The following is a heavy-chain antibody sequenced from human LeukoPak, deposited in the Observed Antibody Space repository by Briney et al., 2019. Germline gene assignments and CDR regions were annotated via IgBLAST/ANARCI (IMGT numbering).Heavy chain of an antibody. CDR3: ARVQYDFWSGYPLGWFDP. CDR2: IYTSGST. Sequence: NPSQTLSLTCTVSGGSISSGSYYWSWIRQPAGKGLEWIGSIYTSGSTNYNPSLKSRVTISVDTSKNQFSLKLSSVTAADTAVYYCARVQYDFWSGYPLGWFDPWGQGTLVTVSS. V-gene: IGHV4-61*02. J-gene: IGHJ5*02. D-gene: IGHD3-3*01. CDR1: GGSISSGSYY.